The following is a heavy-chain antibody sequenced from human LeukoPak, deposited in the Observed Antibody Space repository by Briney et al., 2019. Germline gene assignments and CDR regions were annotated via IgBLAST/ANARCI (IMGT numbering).Heavy chain of an antibody. CDR2: INHSGST. J-gene: IGHJ6*03. D-gene: IGHD3-3*01. Sequence: PSETLSLTCAVYGGSFSGYYWSWIRQPPGKGLEWIGEINHSGSTNYNPSLKSRVTISVDTSKNQFSLKLSSVTAADTAVYYCARGLPSSIFGVVWYMDVWGKGTTVTVSS. CDR1: GGSFSGYY. CDR3: ARGLPSSIFGVVWYMDV. V-gene: IGHV4-34*01.